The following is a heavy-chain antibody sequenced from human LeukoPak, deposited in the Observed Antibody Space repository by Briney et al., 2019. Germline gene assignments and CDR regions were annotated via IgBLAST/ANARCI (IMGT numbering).Heavy chain of an antibody. CDR2: IIPIFGTA. V-gene: IGHV1-69*13. CDR3: AYYGSGSPLMIYGMDV. Sequence: GASVKVSCMASVGTFSSYAISWVRPAPGQGLEWMGGIIPIFGTANYAQKFQGRVTITADESTSTAYMELSSLRSEDTAVYYCAYYGSGSPLMIYGMDVWGKGTTVTVSS. D-gene: IGHD3-10*01. J-gene: IGHJ6*04. CDR1: VGTFSSYA.